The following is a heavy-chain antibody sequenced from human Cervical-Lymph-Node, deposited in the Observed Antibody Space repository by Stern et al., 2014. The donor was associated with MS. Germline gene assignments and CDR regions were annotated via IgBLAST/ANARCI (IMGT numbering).Heavy chain of an antibody. CDR2: INAANGNT. V-gene: IGHV1-3*01. CDR1: GYTFTSYA. CDR3: ARDKAGTSSWSFDN. Sequence: VQLVESGAEVKQPGASVKVSCKSSGYTFTSYAMHWVRQAPGQRLEWMGWINAANGNTNYSQKFRGRVTITRDTSASTAYMELSSLRSEDTAVYYCARDKAGTSSWSFDNWGQGTLVTVSS. J-gene: IGHJ4*02. D-gene: IGHD6-13*01.